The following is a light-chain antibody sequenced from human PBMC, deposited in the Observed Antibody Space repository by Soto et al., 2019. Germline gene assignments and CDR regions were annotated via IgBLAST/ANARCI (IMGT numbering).Light chain of an antibody. Sequence: LTQSPAILSLSPGERATLSCTASQSVDTYIAWYQQRPGQPPRLLIHDTSHRASGVPARFRGNGSGTDFTLTITSLEPEDFAVYFCQQRRNWVSFGPGTRL. CDR3: QQRRNWVS. J-gene: IGKJ3*01. CDR1: QSVDTY. CDR2: DTS. V-gene: IGKV3-11*01.